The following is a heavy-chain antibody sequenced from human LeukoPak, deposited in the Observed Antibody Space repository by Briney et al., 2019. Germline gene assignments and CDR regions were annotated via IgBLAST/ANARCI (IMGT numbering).Heavy chain of an antibody. CDR2: ISYDGSNK. J-gene: IGHJ4*02. V-gene: IGHV3-30*03. D-gene: IGHD5-24*01. CDR3: ARDRPGSRDGYNFDY. Sequence: GGSLRLSCAASGFTFSSYGMHWVRQAPGKGLEWVAVISYDGSNKYYADSVKGRFTISRDNSKNSLYLQMNSLRAEDTAVYYCARDRPGSRDGYNFDYWGQGTLVTVSS. CDR1: GFTFSSYG.